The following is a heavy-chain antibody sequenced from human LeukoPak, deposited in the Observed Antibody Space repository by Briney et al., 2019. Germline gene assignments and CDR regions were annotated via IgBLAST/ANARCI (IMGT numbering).Heavy chain of an antibody. CDR1: GGSFSGYY. Sequence: SETLSLTCAVYGGSFSGYYWSWIREPPGKGLEWRGEINHSGSTNYNPSLKRRLTISVDTSKDQFPLKLNSVTAADTAVYYCARRGACSSASCYRGTSYYYYGLDVWGQGTTVTVSS. V-gene: IGHV4-34*01. D-gene: IGHD2-2*01. CDR2: INHSGST. CDR3: ARRGACSSASCYRGTSYYYYGLDV. J-gene: IGHJ6*02.